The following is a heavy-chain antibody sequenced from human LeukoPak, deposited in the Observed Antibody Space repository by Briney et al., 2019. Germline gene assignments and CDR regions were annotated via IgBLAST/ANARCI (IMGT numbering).Heavy chain of an antibody. CDR1: GGSISSYY. Sequence: SETLSFTCTVSGGSISSYYWSWIRQPPGKGLEWIGYIYYSGSTNYNPSLKSRVTISVDTSKNQFSLKLSSVTAADTAVYYCARGVGSSWYQDWGQGTLVTVSS. V-gene: IGHV4-59*01. J-gene: IGHJ4*02. CDR3: ARGVGSSWYQD. D-gene: IGHD6-13*01. CDR2: IYYSGST.